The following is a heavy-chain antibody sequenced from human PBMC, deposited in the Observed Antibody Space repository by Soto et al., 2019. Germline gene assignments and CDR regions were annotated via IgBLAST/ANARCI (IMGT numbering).Heavy chain of an antibody. V-gene: IGHV1-2*02. CDR3: ARANPKDSSSERNYYYYGMDV. D-gene: IGHD6-6*01. J-gene: IGHJ6*02. CDR2: INPNSGGT. Sequence: GASVKVSCKASGYTFTGYYMHWVRQAPGQGLEWMGWINPNSGGTNYAQKFQGRVTMTRDTSISTAYMELSRLRSDDTAVYYCARANPKDSSSERNYYYYGMDVWGQGTTVTVSS. CDR1: GYTFTGYY.